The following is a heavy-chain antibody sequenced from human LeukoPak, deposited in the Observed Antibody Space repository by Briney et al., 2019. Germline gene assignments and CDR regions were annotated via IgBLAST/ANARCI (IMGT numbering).Heavy chain of an antibody. V-gene: IGHV3-7*04. CDR2: IKEDGSEK. Sequence: GGSLRLSCAAAGFTFSTYWMSWVRQAPGKGLEWVANIKEDGSEKNYVDSVKGRFTISRDNAENSLYLQMNSLRAEDTAVYYCARHLYFDYWGQGTLVTVSS. J-gene: IGHJ4*02. CDR1: GFTFSTYW. CDR3: ARHLYFDY.